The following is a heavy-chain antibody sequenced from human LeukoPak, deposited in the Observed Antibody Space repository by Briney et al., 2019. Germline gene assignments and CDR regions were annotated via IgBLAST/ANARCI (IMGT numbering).Heavy chain of an antibody. J-gene: IGHJ3*02. CDR3: ARESAGTVRGVIPTDAFDI. D-gene: IGHD3-10*01. CDR2: IYYSGST. V-gene: IGHV4-59*01. CDR1: GGSISSYY. Sequence: SETLSLTCTVSGGSISSYYWSRIRQPPGKGLEWIGYIYYSGSTNYNPSLKSRVTISVDTSKNQFSLKLSSVTAADTAVYCCARESAGTVRGVIPTDAFDIWGQGTMVTVSS.